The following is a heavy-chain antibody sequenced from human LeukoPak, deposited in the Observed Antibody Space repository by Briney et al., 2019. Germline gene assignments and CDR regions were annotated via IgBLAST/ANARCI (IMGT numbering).Heavy chain of an antibody. Sequence: GASVEVSCKVSGYTLTELSMHWVRQAPGKGLEWMGGFDPEDGETIYAQKFQGRVTMTEDTSTDTAYMELSSLRSEDTAVYYCATDARGGSYLGDDAFDIWGQGTMVTVSS. CDR2: FDPEDGET. V-gene: IGHV1-24*01. CDR3: ATDARGGSYLGDDAFDI. CDR1: GYTLTELS. D-gene: IGHD1-26*01. J-gene: IGHJ3*02.